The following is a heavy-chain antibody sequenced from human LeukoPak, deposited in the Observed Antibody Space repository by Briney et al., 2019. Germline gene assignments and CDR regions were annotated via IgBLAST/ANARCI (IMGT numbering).Heavy chain of an antibody. J-gene: IGHJ4*02. Sequence: SETLSLTCTVSGGSISGYYWSWIRQPPGKGLEWIGEINHSGSTNYNPSLKSRVTISVDTSKNQFSLKLSSVTAADTAVYYCARDDYWGQGTLVTVSS. CDR2: INHSGST. CDR1: GGSISGYY. V-gene: IGHV4-34*01. CDR3: ARDDY.